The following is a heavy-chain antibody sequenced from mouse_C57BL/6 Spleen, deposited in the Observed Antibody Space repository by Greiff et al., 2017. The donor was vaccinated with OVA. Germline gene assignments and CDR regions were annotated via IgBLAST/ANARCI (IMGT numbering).Heavy chain of an antibody. V-gene: IGHV1-62-2*01. CDR2: FYPGCGSI. Sequence: QVQLQQSGAELVKPGASVKLSCKASGYTFTEYTIHWVTQRSGQGLEWIGWFYPGCGSIKYNEKLQDKATLTADKSSRSVDMERSRLTAEDSAVYFCGRHEDGYYAMDYWGQGTSVTVSS. J-gene: IGHJ4*01. CDR3: GRHEDGYYAMDY. CDR1: GYTFTEYT.